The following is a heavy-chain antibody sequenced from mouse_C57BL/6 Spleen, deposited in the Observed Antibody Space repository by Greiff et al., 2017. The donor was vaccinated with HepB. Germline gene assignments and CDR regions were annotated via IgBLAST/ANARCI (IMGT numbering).Heavy chain of an antibody. D-gene: IGHD1-1*01. CDR3: AKADGSLYAMDY. CDR2: ISSGSSTI. V-gene: IGHV5-17*01. Sequence: DVQLVESGGGLVKPGGSLKLSCAASGFTFSDYGMHWVRQAPEKGLEWVAYISSGSSTIYYADTVKGRFTISRDNAKNTLFLQMTSLRSEDTSMYYCAKADGSLYAMDYWGQGTTVTVSS. J-gene: IGHJ4*01. CDR1: GFTFSDYG.